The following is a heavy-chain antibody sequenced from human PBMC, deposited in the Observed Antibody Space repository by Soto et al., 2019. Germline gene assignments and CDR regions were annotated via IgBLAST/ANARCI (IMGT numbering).Heavy chain of an antibody. V-gene: IGHV5-10-1*01. CDR1: GFSFTTYW. D-gene: IGHD6-25*01. CDR3: ARLPLAAAYSDANS. J-gene: IGHJ4*02. Sequence: PGESLKISCKGSGFSFTTYWIAWVRQMPGKGLEWMGRIDPSDSYTNYSPSFQGHVTISADKSISTAYLQWSSLKASDTAMYYCARLPLAAAYSDANSWGQGTLVTVSS. CDR2: IDPSDSYT.